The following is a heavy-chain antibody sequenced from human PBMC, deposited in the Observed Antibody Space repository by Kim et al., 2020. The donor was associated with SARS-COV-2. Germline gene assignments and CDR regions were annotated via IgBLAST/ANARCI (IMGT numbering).Heavy chain of an antibody. Sequence: SETLSLTCTVSGGSITSPDYYWSWIRQPPGKGLEWIGYTYYSGNTYYNPSLKSRVTISVDTSKNQFSLKLSSVTAADTAVYYCVRRESGGYTPNSAFDIWGRRTMVTVSS. V-gene: IGHV4-30-4*01. J-gene: IGHJ3*02. D-gene: IGHD6-13*01. CDR3: VRRESGGYTPNSAFDI. CDR2: TYYSGNT. CDR1: GGSITSPDYY.